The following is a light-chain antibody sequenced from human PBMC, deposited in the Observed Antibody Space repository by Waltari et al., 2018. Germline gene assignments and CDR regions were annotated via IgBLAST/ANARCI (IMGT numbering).Light chain of an antibody. CDR2: KAS. J-gene: IGKJ1*01. CDR1: QRISSW. V-gene: IGKV1-5*03. Sequence: DIQMTQSPSTLSASVRDRVTITCRARQRISSWLAWYQQKPGKAPKLLIYKASSLESGVPSRFSGSGSGTEFTLTISSLQPDDFATYYCQQYNSYSRWTFGQGTKVEIK. CDR3: QQYNSYSRWT.